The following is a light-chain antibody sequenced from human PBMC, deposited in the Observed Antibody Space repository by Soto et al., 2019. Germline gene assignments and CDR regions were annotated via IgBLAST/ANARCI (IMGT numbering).Light chain of an antibody. CDR1: SSDVGSYKL. CDR3: CSYAGTSTHTV. Sequence: QSVLTQPASVSGSPGQSITISCTGTSSDVGSYKLVSWYQQHPGKAPKLMTSEVSKRPSGISDRFSGSKSGSTASLTISGLQAEDEADYYCCSYAGTSTHTVFGGGTQLTVL. V-gene: IGLV2-23*02. J-gene: IGLJ7*01. CDR2: EVS.